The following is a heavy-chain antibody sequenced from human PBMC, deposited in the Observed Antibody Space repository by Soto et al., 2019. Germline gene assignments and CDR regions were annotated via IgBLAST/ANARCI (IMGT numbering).Heavy chain of an antibody. V-gene: IGHV4-61*01. CDR2: IYYSGST. D-gene: IGHD1-1*01. J-gene: IGHJ4*02. Sequence: PSETLSLTCTVSGGSVSSGSYYWSWIRQPPGKGLEWIGYIYYSGSTNYNPPLKSRVTISVDTSKNQFSLKLSSVTAADTAVYYCERGGGTHPFDYWGQGTLVTVSS. CDR1: GGSVSSGSYY. CDR3: ERGGGTHPFDY.